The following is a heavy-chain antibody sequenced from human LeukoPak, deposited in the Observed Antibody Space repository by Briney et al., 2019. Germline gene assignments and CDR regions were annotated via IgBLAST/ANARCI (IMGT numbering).Heavy chain of an antibody. Sequence: GGSLRLSCAASGFIFSSYSMNWVRQAPGKGLEWVSYISSSSSTIYYADSVKGRFTISRDNAKNSLYLQMNSLRAEDTAVYYCARERELLDAFDIWGQGTMVTVSS. CDR1: GFIFSSYS. V-gene: IGHV3-48*01. CDR2: ISSSSSTI. D-gene: IGHD1-26*01. CDR3: ARERELLDAFDI. J-gene: IGHJ3*02.